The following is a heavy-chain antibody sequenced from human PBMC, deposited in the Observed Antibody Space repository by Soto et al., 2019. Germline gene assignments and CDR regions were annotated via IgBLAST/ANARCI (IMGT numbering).Heavy chain of an antibody. CDR3: ARREYGPEKYDY. J-gene: IGHJ4*02. Sequence: GESLKISCEGSGYSFTSYWISWVRQMPGKGLEWMGRIDPSDSYTNYSPSFQGHVTISADKSISTASLQWSSLKASDTAMYYCARREYGPEKYDYWGQGTLVTVSS. CDR1: GYSFTSYW. CDR2: IDPSDSYT. V-gene: IGHV5-10-1*01. D-gene: IGHD3-10*01.